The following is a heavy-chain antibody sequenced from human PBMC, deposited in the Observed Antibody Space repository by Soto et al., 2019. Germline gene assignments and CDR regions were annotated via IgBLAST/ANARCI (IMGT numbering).Heavy chain of an antibody. J-gene: IGHJ5*02. CDR3: ARDHRAETYYDFWSGYLGNWCDP. V-gene: IGHV4-61*01. Sequence: KTSETLSLTCTVSGGSVSSGSYYWSWIRQPPGKGLEWIGYIYYSGSTNYNPSLKSRVTISVDTSKNQFSLKLSSVTAADTAVYYCARDHRAETYYDFWSGYLGNWCDPWGQGTLVTVSS. CDR2: IYYSGST. D-gene: IGHD3-3*01. CDR1: GGSVSSGSYY.